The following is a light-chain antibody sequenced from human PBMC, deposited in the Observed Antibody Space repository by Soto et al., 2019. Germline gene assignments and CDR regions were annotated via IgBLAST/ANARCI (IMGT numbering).Light chain of an antibody. CDR3: MQSTQLPPT. Sequence: DVVMTQTQLSLSVAPGQPASISCKSSQSLLHITGETFLFWYLQKPGQSPQLLIYQVSTRVSGVPDRFSGSGSGTDFPLEISRVETDDVGIYYCMQSTQLPPTFGQGTRLEIK. J-gene: IGKJ5*01. CDR2: QVS. V-gene: IGKV2D-29*02. CDR1: QSLLHITGETF.